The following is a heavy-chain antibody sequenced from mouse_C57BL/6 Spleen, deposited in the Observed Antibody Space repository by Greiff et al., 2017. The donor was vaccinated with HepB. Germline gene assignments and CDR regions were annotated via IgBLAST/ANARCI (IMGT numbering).Heavy chain of an antibody. V-gene: IGHV5-6*01. CDR3: ARRGDYDGYYWFAY. Sequence: EVQLVESGGDLVKPGGSLKLSCAASGFTFSSYGMSWVRQTPDKRLEWVATISSGGSYTYYPDSVKGRFTISRDNAKNTLYRQMSSLKSEDTAMYYCARRGDYDGYYWFAYWGQGTLVTVSA. CDR2: ISSGGSYT. J-gene: IGHJ3*01. D-gene: IGHD2-3*01. CDR1: GFTFSSYG.